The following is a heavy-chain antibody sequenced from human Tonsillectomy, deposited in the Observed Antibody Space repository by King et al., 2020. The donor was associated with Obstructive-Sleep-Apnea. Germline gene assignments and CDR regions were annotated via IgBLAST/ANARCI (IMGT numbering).Heavy chain of an antibody. J-gene: IGHJ5*02. Sequence: QLQESGPGLVKPSETLSLTCTVSGGAISSSSYYWGWICQPPGKGLEWIGTIYYSGSTYYHPSLKSRVPISVDTSKNPFSLKLSSGTAADTAVYYCARINQANWFDPWGQGTLVTVSS. CDR1: GGAISSSSYY. V-gene: IGHV4-39*07. CDR3: ARINQANWFDP. CDR2: IYYSGST.